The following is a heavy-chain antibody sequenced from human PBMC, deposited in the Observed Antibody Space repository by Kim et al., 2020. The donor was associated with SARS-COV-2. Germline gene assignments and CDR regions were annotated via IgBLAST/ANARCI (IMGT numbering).Heavy chain of an antibody. Sequence: GGSLRLSCAASGFTFSSYSMNWVRQAPGKGLEWVSSISSSSSYTYYADSVKGRFTISRDNAKNSLYLQMNRLRAEDTAVYYCARESYSYSSGAGRYYYYGMDVWGQGTTGTVSS. CDR2: ISSSSSYT. V-gene: IGHV3-21*01. CDR1: GFTFSSYS. CDR3: ARESYSYSSGAGRYYYYGMDV. D-gene: IGHD6-19*01. J-gene: IGHJ6*02.